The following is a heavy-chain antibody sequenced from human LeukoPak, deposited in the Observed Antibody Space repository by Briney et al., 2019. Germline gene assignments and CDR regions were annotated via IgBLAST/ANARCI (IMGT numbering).Heavy chain of an antibody. Sequence: SGTLSLTCAVSGGSISSSNWWSWVRQPPGKGLEWIGEFYHSGSTNYNPSLKSRVTMSVDKSKNQFSLKLSSVTAADTAVYYCASSQAVALFDPWGQGTLVTVSS. CDR3: ASSQAVALFDP. CDR2: FYHSGST. V-gene: IGHV4-4*02. CDR1: GGSISSSNW. J-gene: IGHJ5*02. D-gene: IGHD6-19*01.